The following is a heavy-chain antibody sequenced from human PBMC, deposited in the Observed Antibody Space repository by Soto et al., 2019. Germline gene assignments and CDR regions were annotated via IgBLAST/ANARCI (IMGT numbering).Heavy chain of an antibody. V-gene: IGHV1-18*04. J-gene: IGHJ6*02. CDR2: ISAYNGNT. CDR3: ARAGDTIFGVVNVSGMDV. Sequence: AGVKVSYKASGYTFTSYCISWVRQAPGQGLEWMGWISAYNGNTNYAQKLQGRVTMTTDTTTSTAYIELRSLRTADTAVYYCARAGDTIFGVVNVSGMDVWGQGTTVTVSS. CDR1: GYTFTSYC. D-gene: IGHD3-3*01.